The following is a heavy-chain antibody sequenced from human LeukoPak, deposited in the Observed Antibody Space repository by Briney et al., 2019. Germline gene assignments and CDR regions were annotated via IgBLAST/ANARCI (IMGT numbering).Heavy chain of an antibody. CDR1: GFTFSSYA. CDR2: ISYDGSNK. CDR3: AKVDYYGSGSLIGYYMDV. Sequence: GGSLRLSCAASGFTFSSYAMHWVRQAPGKGLEWVAVISYDGSNKYYADSVKGRFTISRDNSKNTLYLQMNSLRAEDAAVYYCAKVDYYGSGSLIGYYMDVWGKGTTVTISS. D-gene: IGHD3-10*01. J-gene: IGHJ6*03. V-gene: IGHV3-30*04.